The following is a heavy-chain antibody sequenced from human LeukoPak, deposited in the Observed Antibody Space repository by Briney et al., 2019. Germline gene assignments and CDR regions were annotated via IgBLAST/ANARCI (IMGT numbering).Heavy chain of an antibody. Sequence: ASVKVSCKASGYTLTSYYMHWVRQAPGHGLEWMVIINPSGGSTSYAKKFQGRVTMTRDTSTSTVYMELSSLRSEDTAVYYCARDHEYYYGSGSYYPGGCDYWGQGTLVTVSS. CDR1: GYTLTSYY. CDR3: ARDHEYYYGSGSYYPGGCDY. CDR2: INPSGGST. D-gene: IGHD3-10*01. J-gene: IGHJ4*02. V-gene: IGHV1-46*01.